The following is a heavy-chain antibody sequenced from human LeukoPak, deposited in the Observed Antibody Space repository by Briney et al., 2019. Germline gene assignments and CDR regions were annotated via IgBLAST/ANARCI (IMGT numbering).Heavy chain of an antibody. Sequence: SETLSLTCTVSGGSISSSSYYWGWIRQPPGKGLEWIGSINYSGGTYYNPSLKSRVTISVDTSKNQFSLKLSSVTAADTAVYYCARGPTTYYYDSSGYYAHDYWGQGTLVTVSS. V-gene: IGHV4-39*07. CDR3: ARGPTTYYYDSSGYYAHDY. D-gene: IGHD3-22*01. J-gene: IGHJ4*02. CDR2: INYSGGT. CDR1: GGSISSSSYY.